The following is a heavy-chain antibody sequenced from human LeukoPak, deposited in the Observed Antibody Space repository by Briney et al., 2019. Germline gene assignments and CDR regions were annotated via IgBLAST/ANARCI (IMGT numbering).Heavy chain of an antibody. V-gene: IGHV4-59*01. Sequence: SETLSLTCTVSGGSISSYYWSWVRQPPGKGLEWIGYIYYSGSTNYNPSLKSRVTISVDTSKNQFSLKLSSVTAADTAVYYCARGGVVPGLDYWGQGTLVTVSS. CDR2: IYYSGST. J-gene: IGHJ4*02. CDR1: GGSISSYY. D-gene: IGHD2-2*01. CDR3: ARGGVVPGLDY.